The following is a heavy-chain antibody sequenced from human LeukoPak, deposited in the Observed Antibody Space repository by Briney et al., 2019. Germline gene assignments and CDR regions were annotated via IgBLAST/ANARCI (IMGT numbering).Heavy chain of an antibody. Sequence: GGSLRLSCAASGFTFSSYAMHWVRQAPGKGLEWVANIKQDGSEKFYVDSVKGRLTISRDNAKNSLYLQMNSLRVDDTAVYYCARVQGSSGPGIFEYWGQGTLVTVSS. CDR2: IKQDGSEK. CDR3: ARVQGSSGPGIFEY. CDR1: GFTFSSYA. J-gene: IGHJ4*02. V-gene: IGHV3-7*01. D-gene: IGHD6-19*01.